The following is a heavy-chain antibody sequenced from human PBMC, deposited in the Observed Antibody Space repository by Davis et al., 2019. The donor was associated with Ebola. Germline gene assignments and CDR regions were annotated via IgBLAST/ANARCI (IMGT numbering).Heavy chain of an antibody. J-gene: IGHJ4*02. D-gene: IGHD1-26*01. CDR1: GFPFTNAW. Sequence: GESLKISCAASGFPFTNAWMNWVRLAPGKGLEWVARIKRDSDEGTRDYAASVRGRFIISRDDGGNTSYLNMNRLKAEDTATYYCATDEGGSRYWGQGAPVIVSS. CDR3: ATDEGGSRY. CDR2: IKRDSDEGTR. V-gene: IGHV3-15*07.